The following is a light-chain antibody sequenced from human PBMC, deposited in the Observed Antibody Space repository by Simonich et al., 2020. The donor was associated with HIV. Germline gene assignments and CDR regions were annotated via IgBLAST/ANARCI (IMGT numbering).Light chain of an antibody. J-gene: IGLJ1*01. CDR3: SSYTSSSTLV. CDR1: TSDVGSYNL. Sequence: HSALTQPASVSGSPGQSITISCTGTTSDVGSYNLVSWYQQHPGKAPKLLIYEGSKRPSGVSDRFSGSKFGNTASLTISGLQAEDEADYYCSSYTSSSTLVFGTGTKVTVL. CDR2: EGS. V-gene: IGLV2-14*02.